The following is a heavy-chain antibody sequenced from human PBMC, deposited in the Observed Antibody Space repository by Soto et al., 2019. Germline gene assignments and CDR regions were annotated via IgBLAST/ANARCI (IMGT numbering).Heavy chain of an antibody. V-gene: IGHV3-23*01. D-gene: IGHD6-6*01. J-gene: IGHJ4*02. Sequence: GGSLRLSCAASGFTFSSYAMSWVRQAPVKGLEWVSGISGSGGSTYYADSVKGRFTISRDNSKNTLYLQMNSLRAEDTAVYYCAKAASSIAARGPHRDYWGQGTLVTVSS. CDR3: AKAASSIAARGPHRDY. CDR2: ISGSGGST. CDR1: GFTFSSYA.